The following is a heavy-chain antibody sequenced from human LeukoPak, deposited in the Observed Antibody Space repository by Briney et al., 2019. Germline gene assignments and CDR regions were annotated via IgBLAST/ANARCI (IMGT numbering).Heavy chain of an antibody. Sequence: SETLSLTCTVSGGSISSYYWSWIRQPPGKGLEWIGYIYYSGSTNYNPSLKSRVTISVDTSKNQFSLKLSSVTAADTAVYYCARTYGSGSYYKNWGQGTLVTVSS. CDR1: GGSISSYY. D-gene: IGHD3-10*01. V-gene: IGHV4-59*01. CDR3: ARTYGSGSYYKN. CDR2: IYYSGST. J-gene: IGHJ4*02.